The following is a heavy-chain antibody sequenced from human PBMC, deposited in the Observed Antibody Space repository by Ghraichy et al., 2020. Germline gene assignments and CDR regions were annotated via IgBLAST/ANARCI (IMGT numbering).Heavy chain of an antibody. V-gene: IGHV3-21*01. D-gene: IGHD6-13*01. Sequence: GGSLRLSCAASGFTFSSYGMTWVRQAPGKGLEWVSSISSSSSHIYYADSVTGRFTISRDNAKNSVYLQINSLRAEDTAVYYCATIPAAGFWYFGLWGRGTLVTVSS. CDR3: ATIPAAGFWYFGL. CDR1: GFTFSSYG. J-gene: IGHJ2*01. CDR2: ISSSSSHI.